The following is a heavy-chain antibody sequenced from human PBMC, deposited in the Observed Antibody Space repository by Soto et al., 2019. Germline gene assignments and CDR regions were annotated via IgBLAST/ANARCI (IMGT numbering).Heavy chain of an antibody. CDR2: ISGSGGST. D-gene: IGHD2-15*01. V-gene: IGHV3-23*04. CDR1: GFTFDDYA. CDR3: AKALGYCSGGSCYSSYYYGMDV. Sequence: EVQLVESGGGLVQPGRSLRLSCAASGFTFDDYAMHWVRQAPGKGLEWVSAISGSGGSTYYADSVKGRFTISRDNSKNTLYLQMNSLRAEDTAVYYCAKALGYCSGGSCYSSYYYGMDVWGQGTTVTVSS. J-gene: IGHJ6*02.